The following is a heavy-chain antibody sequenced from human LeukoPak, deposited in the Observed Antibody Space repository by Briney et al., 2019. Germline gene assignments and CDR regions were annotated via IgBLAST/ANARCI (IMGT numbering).Heavy chain of an antibody. J-gene: IGHJ4*02. CDR2: ISSSSSYI. CDR3: ARGLIIAAAGTGYDY. Sequence: GGSLRLSCAASGXTFSSYSMNWVRQAPGKGLEWVSSISSSSSYIYYADSVTGRFTISRDNAKNSLYLQMNSLRAEDTAVYYCARGLIIAAAGTGYDYWGQGTLVTVSS. D-gene: IGHD6-13*01. CDR1: GXTFSSYS. V-gene: IGHV3-21*01.